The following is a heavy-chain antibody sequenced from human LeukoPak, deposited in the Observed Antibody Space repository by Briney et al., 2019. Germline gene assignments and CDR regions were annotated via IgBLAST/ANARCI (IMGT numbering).Heavy chain of an antibody. D-gene: IGHD1-26*01. V-gene: IGHV3-30-3*01. Sequence: PGGSLRLSCAASGFTFSSYAMSWVRQAPGKGLEWVAVISYDGSNKYYADSVKGRFTISRDNSKNTLCLQMNSLRTEDTAVYYCARGTSYSGSLDYWGQGTLVTVSS. CDR2: ISYDGSNK. CDR1: GFTFSSYA. J-gene: IGHJ4*02. CDR3: ARGTSYSGSLDY.